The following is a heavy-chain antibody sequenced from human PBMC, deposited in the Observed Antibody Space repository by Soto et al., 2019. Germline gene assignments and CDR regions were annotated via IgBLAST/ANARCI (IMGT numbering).Heavy chain of an antibody. V-gene: IGHV3-23*01. CDR2: ISGSGGST. Sequence: EVQLLESGGGLVQPGGSLRLSCAASGFTFSSYAMSWVRQAPGKGLEWVSAISGSGGSTYYADSVKGRFTITRDNSKNTLYLQMNSLRAEDTAVYYCAKDLTANYGSGRSDPWGQGTLVTVSS. CDR1: GFTFSSYA. D-gene: IGHD3-10*01. J-gene: IGHJ5*02. CDR3: AKDLTANYGSGRSDP.